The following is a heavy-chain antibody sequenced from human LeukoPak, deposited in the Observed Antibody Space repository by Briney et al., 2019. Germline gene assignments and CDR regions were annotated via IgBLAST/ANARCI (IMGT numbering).Heavy chain of an antibody. Sequence: PSETLSLTRAVYGGSFSGCYWSWIRQPPGKGLEWIGEINHSGSTNYNPSLKSRVTISVDTSKNQFSLKLSSVTAADTAVYYCARGPKIGRSSSSFDYWGQGTLVTVSS. CDR3: ARGPKIGRSSSSFDY. CDR1: GGSFSGCY. J-gene: IGHJ4*02. D-gene: IGHD6-6*01. CDR2: INHSGST. V-gene: IGHV4-34*01.